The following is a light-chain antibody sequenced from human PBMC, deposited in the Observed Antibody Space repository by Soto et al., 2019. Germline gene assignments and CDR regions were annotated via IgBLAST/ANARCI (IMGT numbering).Light chain of an antibody. CDR3: QQSSMTPWT. Sequence: DVHMTQSPSSRSASLGERVTITFLASQNIDRYLNWYQQKPGKAPKFLIYAASTLENGVPPRFSGSGSGTDFTLTISSLQPDDYATYYCQQSSMTPWTFGQGTKVDIK. CDR2: AAS. J-gene: IGKJ1*01. V-gene: IGKV1-39*01. CDR1: QNIDRY.